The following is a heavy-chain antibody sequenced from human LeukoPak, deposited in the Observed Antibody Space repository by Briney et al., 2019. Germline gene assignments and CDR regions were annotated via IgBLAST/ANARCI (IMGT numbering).Heavy chain of an antibody. V-gene: IGHV5-10-1*01. CDR3: AVGSVVVVPAAMGGYYYYGMDV. D-gene: IGHD2-2*01. CDR1: GYSFTSYW. CDR2: IDPSDSYT. Sequence: GESLRISCKGSGYSFTSYWISWVRQMPGKGLEWMGRIDPSDSYTNYSPSFQGHVTISADKSISTAYLQWSSLKALDTAMYYCAVGSVVVVPAAMGGYYYYGMDVWGKGTTVTVSS. J-gene: IGHJ6*04.